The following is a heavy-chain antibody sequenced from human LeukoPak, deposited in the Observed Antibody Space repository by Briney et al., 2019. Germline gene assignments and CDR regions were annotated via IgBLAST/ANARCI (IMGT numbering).Heavy chain of an antibody. V-gene: IGHV3-23*01. J-gene: IGHJ6*01. D-gene: IGHD3-10*01. CDR1: GFTFNNYA. Sequence: GSLRLSCAASGFTFNNYAMNWVRQAPGKGLEWVSSITSSGDTTHYADSVRGRFTISRDNSRNTLALQMTSLRAEDTALYYCAKRVISGMRYHYGMDVSGTGTPVTVSS. CDR2: ITSSGDTT. CDR3: AKRVISGMRYHYGMDV.